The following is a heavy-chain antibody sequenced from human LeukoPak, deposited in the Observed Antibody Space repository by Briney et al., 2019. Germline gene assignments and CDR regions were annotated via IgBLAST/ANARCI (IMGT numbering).Heavy chain of an antibody. J-gene: IGHJ4*02. CDR1: GFTFSSYW. D-gene: IGHD3-10*01. V-gene: IGHV3-23*01. Sequence: PGGSLRLSCAASGFTFSSYWMSWVRQAPGKRLEWVSGNTGDVKYYANSVKGRFTIPRDNSKNTLYLQINSLGAEDTATYYCARGSDLGSYNELEYWGRGTLVTVSS. CDR3: ARGSDLGSYNELEY. CDR2: NTGDVK.